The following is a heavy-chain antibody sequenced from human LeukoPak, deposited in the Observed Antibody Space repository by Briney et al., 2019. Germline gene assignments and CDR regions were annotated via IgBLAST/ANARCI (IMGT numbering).Heavy chain of an antibody. V-gene: IGHV3-20*04. CDR1: GFTFDDYG. D-gene: IGHD6-13*01. J-gene: IGHJ4*02. Sequence: GGSLRLSCAASGFTFDDYGTSWVRQAPGKGLEWVSGINWNGGSTGYADSVKGRFTISRDNAKNSLYLQMNSLRAEDTALYYCARDGIAAAAYYFDYWGQGTLVTVSS. CDR3: ARDGIAAAAYYFDY. CDR2: INWNGGST.